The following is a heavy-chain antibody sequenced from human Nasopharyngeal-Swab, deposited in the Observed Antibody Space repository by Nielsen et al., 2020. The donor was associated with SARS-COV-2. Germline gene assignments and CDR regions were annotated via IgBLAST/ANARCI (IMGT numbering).Heavy chain of an antibody. CDR3: ARDRAHYYGSGALLLWWFDP. V-gene: IGHV3-30-3*01. J-gene: IGHJ5*02. CDR1: GFTFSSYA. CDR2: ISYDGSNK. D-gene: IGHD3-10*01. Sequence: GASLKISCAASGFTFSSYAMHWVRQAPGKGLEWVAVISYDGSNKYYADSVKGRFTISRDNSKNTLYLQMNSLRAEDTAVYYCARDRAHYYGSGALLLWWFDPWGQGTLVTVSS.